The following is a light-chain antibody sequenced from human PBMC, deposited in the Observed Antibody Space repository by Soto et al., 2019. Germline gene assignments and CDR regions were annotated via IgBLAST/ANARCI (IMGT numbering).Light chain of an antibody. CDR2: DAS. CDR3: QQTRSYPST. V-gene: IGKV3-11*01. CDR1: QSFRGL. Sequence: VLTQSPVTLSLSPGERATLSCRASQSFRGLLAWYQKKNGQAPRLLIYDASTRATGIPARLSGSGYGTELTITISSMQDEDFETYYCQQTRSYPSTFGGGTKVDIK. J-gene: IGKJ4*01.